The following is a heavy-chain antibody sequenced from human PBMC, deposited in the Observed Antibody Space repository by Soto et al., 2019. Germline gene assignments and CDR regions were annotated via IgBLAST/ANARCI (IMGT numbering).Heavy chain of an antibody. CDR3: ARVRLRSYFDY. V-gene: IGHV4-34*01. CDR2: INHSGST. CDR1: GGSFSGYY. Sequence: SETLSLTCAVYGGSFSGYYWSWIRQPPGKGLEWIGEINHSGSTNYNPSLKSRVTISVDTSKNQFSLKLSSVTAADTAVYYCARVRLRSYFDYWGQGTLVTVSS. J-gene: IGHJ4*02.